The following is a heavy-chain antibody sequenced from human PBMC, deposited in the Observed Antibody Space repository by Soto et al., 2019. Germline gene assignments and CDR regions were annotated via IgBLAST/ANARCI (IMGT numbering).Heavy chain of an antibody. J-gene: IGHJ6*02. CDR3: ASYWVYCGGDCSPLGYYYGMDV. CDR1: GGTFSSYA. CDR2: IIPIFGTA. Sequence: QVQLVQSGAEVKKPGSSVKFSCKASGGTFSSYAISWVRQAPGQGLEWMGGIIPIFGTANYAQKFQGRVTITADESTSTAYMELSSLRSEDTAVYYCASYWVYCGGDCSPLGYYYGMDVWGQGTTVTVSS. D-gene: IGHD2-21*02. V-gene: IGHV1-69*01.